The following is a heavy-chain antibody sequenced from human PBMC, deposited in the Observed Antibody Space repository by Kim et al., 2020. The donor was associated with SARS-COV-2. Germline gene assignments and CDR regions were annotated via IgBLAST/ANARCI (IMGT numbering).Heavy chain of an antibody. Sequence: GGSLRLSCAASGFTFSNAWMSWVRQAPGKGLEWVGRIKSKTDGGTTDYAAPVKGRFTISRDDSKNTLYLQMNSLKTEDTAVYYCTTNTPLRHFGRLTTGEGIYGMDVWGQGTTVTVSS. D-gene: IGHD4-4*01. V-gene: IGHV3-15*01. CDR3: TTNTPLRHFGRLTTGEGIYGMDV. CDR1: GFTFSNAW. CDR2: IKSKTDGGTT. J-gene: IGHJ6*02.